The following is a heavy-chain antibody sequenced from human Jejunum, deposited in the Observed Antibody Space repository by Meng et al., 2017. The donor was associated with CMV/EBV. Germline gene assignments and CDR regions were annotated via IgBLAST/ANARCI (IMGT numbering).Heavy chain of an antibody. CDR2: IYYTGST. CDR3: ARGNYYDSSGPYYHALDV. D-gene: IGHD3-22*01. J-gene: IGHJ6*02. V-gene: IGHV4-59*01. CDR1: ISEYY. Sequence: ISEYYWSWIRQPPGKGLEWIGYIYYTGSTNYNPSLKSRVTISLDTSKNQFSLRLTSLTAADTAVYYCARGNYYDSSGPYYHALDVRGLGTTVTVSS.